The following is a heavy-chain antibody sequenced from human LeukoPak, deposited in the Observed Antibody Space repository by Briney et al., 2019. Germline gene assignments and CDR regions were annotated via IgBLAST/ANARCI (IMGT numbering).Heavy chain of an antibody. CDR2: ISAYNGNT. D-gene: IGHD3-22*01. CDR1: GYTFTSYG. CDR3: ARAPYYYDSSGYYG. V-gene: IGHV1-18*01. Sequence: GASVKVSCKASGYTFTSYGISWVRQAPGQGLEWMGWISAYNGNTNYAQKLQGRVTMSTDTSTSTAYMELRSLRSDDTAVYYCARAPYYYDSSGYYGWGQGTMVTVSS. J-gene: IGHJ3*01.